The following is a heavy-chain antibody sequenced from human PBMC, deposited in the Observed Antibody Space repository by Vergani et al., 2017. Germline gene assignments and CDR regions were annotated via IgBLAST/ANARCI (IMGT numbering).Heavy chain of an antibody. CDR1: GGSISSYY. D-gene: IGHD3-3*01. CDR2: IYYSGST. Sequence: QVQLQESGPGLVKPSETLSLTCTVSGGSISSYYWSWIRQPPGKGLEWIGYIYYSGSTNYNPSLKSRVTISVDTSKNPFSLKLSSVTAADTAVYYCAREAKADFSDWFDPWGQGTLVTVSS. V-gene: IGHV4-59*01. J-gene: IGHJ5*02. CDR3: AREAKADFSDWFDP.